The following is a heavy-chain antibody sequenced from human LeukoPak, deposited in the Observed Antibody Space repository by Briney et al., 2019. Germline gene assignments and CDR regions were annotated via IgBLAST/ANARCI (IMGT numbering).Heavy chain of an antibody. CDR2: IYYSGST. CDR3: ARNHTHEGYGYYFDY. Sequence: SETLSLTCTVSGDSISSSISYWGWNRQPPGKGLEWIGSIYYSGSTHYNPSLKSRVFISVDTSKNQFSLKLSSVTAADTAVYYCARNHTHEGYGYYFDYWGQGTLITVSS. V-gene: IGHV4-39*01. D-gene: IGHD5-18*01. CDR1: GDSISSSISY. J-gene: IGHJ4*02.